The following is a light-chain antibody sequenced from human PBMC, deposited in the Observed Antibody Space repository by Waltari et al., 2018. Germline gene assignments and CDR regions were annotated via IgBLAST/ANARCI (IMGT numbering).Light chain of an antibody. CDR2: WVS. V-gene: IGLV2-14*01. Sequence: QSALTQPASVSGSPGQSITISCTGTSSDVGGYNYFSWYQQHPGKAPKPMIYWVSYRPSGVSTRFSGSKSGNTASLTISGLQAEDEADYYCNSYTNSKTQIFGGGTKLTVL. CDR1: SSDVGGYNY. J-gene: IGLJ2*01. CDR3: NSYTNSKTQI.